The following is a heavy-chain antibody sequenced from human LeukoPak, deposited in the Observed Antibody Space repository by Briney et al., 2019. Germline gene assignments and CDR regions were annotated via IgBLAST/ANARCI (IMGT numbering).Heavy chain of an antibody. CDR1: GGSISSSNW. D-gene: IGHD6-19*01. Sequence: SETLSLTCAVSGGSISSSNWWSWVRQPPGKGLECMLEIYHIGSTNYNPSLKSRVTISVDKSKNQFYLKLRSVTAAATAVYYCARAGYSSGWFGNYFDYWGQGTLVTVSS. CDR2: IYHIGST. V-gene: IGHV4-4*02. J-gene: IGHJ4*02. CDR3: ARAGYSSGWFGNYFDY.